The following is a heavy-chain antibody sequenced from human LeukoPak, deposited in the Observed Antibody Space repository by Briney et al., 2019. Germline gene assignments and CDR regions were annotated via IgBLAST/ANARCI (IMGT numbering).Heavy chain of an antibody. J-gene: IGHJ3*02. CDR1: GFTFSGSA. V-gene: IGHV3-73*01. CDR2: IRSKGNNYAT. D-gene: IGHD2/OR15-2a*01. CDR3: TRFYDLNGFDM. Sequence: GGSLKLSCAASGFTFSGSAMNWVRQASGKGLEWVGRIRSKGNNYATAYAASVKGRFTISRDDSKNTAYLQINSLKTEDTAVYYCTRFYDLNGFDMWGQGTMVTVSS.